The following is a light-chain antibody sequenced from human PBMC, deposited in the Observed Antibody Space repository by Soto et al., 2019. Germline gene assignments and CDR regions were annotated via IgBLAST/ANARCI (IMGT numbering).Light chain of an antibody. CDR2: AAS. CDR1: QSVGNL. J-gene: IGKJ2*01. V-gene: IGKV1-39*01. CDR3: QQYDNLPPYT. Sequence: DIQMTQSPSSLSASVGDRVTITCRASQSVGNLLNWYQQKPGLPPKYLIYAASNLQSGVPSRFSGSGSGTDFTLTISNLQPEDFATYYCQQYDNLPPYTFGQGTKLEIK.